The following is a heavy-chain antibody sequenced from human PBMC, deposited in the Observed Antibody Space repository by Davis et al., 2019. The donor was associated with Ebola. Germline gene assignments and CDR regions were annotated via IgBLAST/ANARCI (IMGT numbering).Heavy chain of an antibody. D-gene: IGHD3-10*01. CDR1: GFTFSSYE. Sequence: GESLKISCAASGFTFSSYEMNWVRQAPGKGLEWVANIKQDGSEKYYVDSVKGRFTISRDNSKDSLYLQMDYLRAEDTALYFCARGASDGDTFDYWGQGTLVTVSS. CDR2: IKQDGSEK. J-gene: IGHJ4*02. V-gene: IGHV3-7*01. CDR3: ARGASDGDTFDY.